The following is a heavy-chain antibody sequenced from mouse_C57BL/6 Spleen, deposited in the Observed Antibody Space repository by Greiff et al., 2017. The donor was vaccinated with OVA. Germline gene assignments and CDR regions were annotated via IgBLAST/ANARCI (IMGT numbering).Heavy chain of an antibody. Sequence: QVQLQQPGAELVKPGASVKLSCKASGYTFTSYWMPWVKQRPGQGLEWIGEIDPSDSYTNYNEKFKGKATLTVDTSSSTAYMQLSSLTSEDSAVYYCARRSESWHFDDWGQGTTLTVSS. CDR1: GYTFTSYW. J-gene: IGHJ2*01. CDR3: ARRSESWHFDD. V-gene: IGHV1-50*01. CDR2: IDPSDSYT.